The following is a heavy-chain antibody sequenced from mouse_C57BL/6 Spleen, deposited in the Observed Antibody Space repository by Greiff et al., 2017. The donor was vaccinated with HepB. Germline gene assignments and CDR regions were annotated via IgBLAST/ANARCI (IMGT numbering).Heavy chain of an antibody. CDR2: ISSGSSTI. CDR3: ARKSLDYYGSSYLDY. Sequence: EVQGVESGGGLVKPGGSLKLSCAASGFTFSDYGMHWVRQAPEKGLEWVAYISSGSSTIYYADTVKGRFTISRDNAKNTLFLQMTSLRSEDTAMYYCARKSLDYYGSSYLDYWGQGTTLTVSS. V-gene: IGHV5-17*01. CDR1: GFTFSDYG. D-gene: IGHD1-1*01. J-gene: IGHJ2*01.